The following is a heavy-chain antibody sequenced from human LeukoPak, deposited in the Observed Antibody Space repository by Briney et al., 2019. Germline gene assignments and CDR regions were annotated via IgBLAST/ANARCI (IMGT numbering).Heavy chain of an antibody. CDR1: GYSISSGYY. J-gene: IGHJ4*02. V-gene: IGHV4-38-2*02. CDR2: VYHSGST. D-gene: IGHD1-26*01. CDR3: ARDRQELFDY. Sequence: SETLSLTCGVSGYSISSGYYWGWIRQPPGKGLEWIGSVYHSGSTYYNPSLKSRVTMSVDTSKNQSSLKLSSVTAADTAVYYCARDRQELFDYWGQGTLVTVSS.